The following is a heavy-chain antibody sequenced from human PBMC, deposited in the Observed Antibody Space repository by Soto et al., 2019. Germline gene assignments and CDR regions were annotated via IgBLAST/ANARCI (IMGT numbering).Heavy chain of an antibody. CDR2: ISGSGGST. CDR3: GKKGRGGGGAFDI. V-gene: IGHV3-23*01. J-gene: IGHJ3*02. CDR1: GFTFSSYA. D-gene: IGHD3-16*01. Sequence: GGSLRLSCAASGFTFSSYAMSWVRQAPGKGLEWVSAISGSGGSTYYADSVKGRFTISRDNSKNTLYLQMNSLRAEDTAVYYYGKKGRGGGGAFDIWGQGTMVTVSS.